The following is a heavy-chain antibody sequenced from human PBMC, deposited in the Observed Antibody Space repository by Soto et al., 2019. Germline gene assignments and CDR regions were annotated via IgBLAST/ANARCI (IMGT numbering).Heavy chain of an antibody. CDR2: ISYDGSNK. V-gene: IGHV3-30-3*01. J-gene: IGHJ6*02. CDR1: GFTFSSYA. D-gene: IGHD3-10*01. CDR3: AKVLLGTRGYYYYGMDV. Sequence: QVQLVESGGGVVQPGRSLRLSCAASGFTFSSYAMHWVRQAPGKGLEWVAGISYDGSNKYYADSVKGRFTISRDNSKNTLYLQMNSLRAEDTAVYYCAKVLLGTRGYYYYGMDVWGQGTTVTVSS.